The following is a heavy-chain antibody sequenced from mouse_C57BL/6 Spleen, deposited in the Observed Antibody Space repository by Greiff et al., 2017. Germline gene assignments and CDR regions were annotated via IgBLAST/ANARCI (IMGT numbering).Heavy chain of an antibody. J-gene: IGHJ3*01. D-gene: IGHD4-1*02. V-gene: IGHV1-15*01. CDR3: TPTGSFAY. CDR1: GYTFTDYE. Sequence: VQLQQSGAELVRPGASVTLSCKASGYTFTDYEMHWVKQTPVHGLEWIGAIDPETGGTAYNQKFKGKDILTADKSSSTAYMELRSLTSEDSAVYYCTPTGSFAYWGQGTLVTVSA. CDR2: IDPETGGT.